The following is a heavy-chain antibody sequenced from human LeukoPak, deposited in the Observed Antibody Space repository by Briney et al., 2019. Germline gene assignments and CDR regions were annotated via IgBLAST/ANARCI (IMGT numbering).Heavy chain of an antibody. V-gene: IGHV4-39*07. J-gene: IGHJ3*02. Sequence: TFSSYAMSWVRQPPGKGLEWIGSIYYSGSTYYNPSLKSRVTISVDTSKNQFSLKLSSVTAADTAVYYCARDPPGVPRNAFDIWGQGTMVTVSS. CDR3: ARDPPGVPRNAFDI. CDR1: TFSSYA. CDR2: IYYSGST. D-gene: IGHD3-10*01.